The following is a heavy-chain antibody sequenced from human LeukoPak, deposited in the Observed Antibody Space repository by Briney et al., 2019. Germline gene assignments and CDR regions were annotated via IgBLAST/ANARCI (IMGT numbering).Heavy chain of an antibody. CDR2: ICYDGNNK. D-gene: IGHD6-19*01. Sequence: PGRSLRLSCTASGFTFSHFGMHWVRQAPGKGLEGVAVICYDGNNKHYGNSVKGRFTISRDNSKNTVSLQMNSLRVDDTAMYYCARDLEVAGTGWIDPWGQGILVTVSS. CDR1: GFTFSHFG. CDR3: ARDLEVAGTGWIDP. J-gene: IGHJ5*02. V-gene: IGHV3-33*01.